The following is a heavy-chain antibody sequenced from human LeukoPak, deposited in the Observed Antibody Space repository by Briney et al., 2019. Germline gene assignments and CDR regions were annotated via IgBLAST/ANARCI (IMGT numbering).Heavy chain of an antibody. V-gene: IGHV4-38-2*01. D-gene: IGHD3-3*01. CDR2: IYHSGST. J-gene: IGHJ5*02. CDR3: ARRQARDFWSGYPDSNWFDP. Sequence: SETLSLTCAVSGYSISSGYYWGWIRQPPGKGLEWIGSIYHSGSTYYNPSLKSRVTTSVDTSKNQFSLKLSSVTAADTAVYYCARRQARDFWSGYPDSNWFDPWGQGTLVTVSS. CDR1: GYSISSGYY.